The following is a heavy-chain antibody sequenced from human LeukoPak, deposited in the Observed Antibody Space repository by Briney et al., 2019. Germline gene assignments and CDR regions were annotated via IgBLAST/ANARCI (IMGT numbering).Heavy chain of an antibody. CDR2: IWYDGSNK. D-gene: IGHD1-26*01. J-gene: IGHJ4*02. CDR1: GFTFSSYG. V-gene: IGHV3-33*01. Sequence: GGSLRLSCAASGFTFSSYGMHWVRQAPGKGLEWVAVIWYDGSNKYYADSVKGRFTISRDNSKNTLYLQMNSLRAEDTAVYYCAGGEAVGALIPFDYWGQGTLVTVSS. CDR3: AGGEAVGALIPFDY.